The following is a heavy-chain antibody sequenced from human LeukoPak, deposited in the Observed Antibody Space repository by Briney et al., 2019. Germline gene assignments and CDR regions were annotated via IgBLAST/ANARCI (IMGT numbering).Heavy chain of an antibody. J-gene: IGHJ4*02. CDR1: GFTFSSYW. CDR3: AREPPAGYSYGYGY. D-gene: IGHD5-18*01. Sequence: PPGGSLRLSCAASGFTFSSYWMSWVRQAPGKGLEWVANINQDGSEIYYVDSVKGRFTISRDNAKNSLYLQMNSLRAEDTAVYYCAREPPAGYSYGYGYWGQGTLVTVSS. CDR2: INQDGSEI. V-gene: IGHV3-7*01.